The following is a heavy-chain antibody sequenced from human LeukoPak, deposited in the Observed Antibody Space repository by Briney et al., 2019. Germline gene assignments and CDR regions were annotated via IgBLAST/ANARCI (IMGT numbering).Heavy chain of an antibody. D-gene: IGHD1-26*01. Sequence: SETLSLTCSVSGGSISTYYWSWIRQPPGKGPEWIGYIYYSGSTSYNPSLKSRVTISVDTSKNQFSLKLSSVTAADTAVYYCARSQWELLGYWGQGTLVTVSS. CDR3: ARSQWELLGY. J-gene: IGHJ4*02. CDR1: GGSISTYY. V-gene: IGHV4-59*01. CDR2: IYYSGST.